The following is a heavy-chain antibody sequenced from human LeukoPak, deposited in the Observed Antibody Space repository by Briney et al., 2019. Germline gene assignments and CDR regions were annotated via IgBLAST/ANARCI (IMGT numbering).Heavy chain of an antibody. Sequence: PGGSLRLSCAASGFTFSSYGMHWGRQAPGKGLEWVAVIWYDGSYTYYAESVKGRFTISRDNSRNTLYLQMSSLRAEDTAVYYCAKPTSGDGSFLIDYWGQGTLVIVSS. CDR1: GFTFSSYG. D-gene: IGHD1-26*01. CDR2: IWYDGSYT. J-gene: IGHJ4*02. V-gene: IGHV3-33*03. CDR3: AKPTSGDGSFLIDY.